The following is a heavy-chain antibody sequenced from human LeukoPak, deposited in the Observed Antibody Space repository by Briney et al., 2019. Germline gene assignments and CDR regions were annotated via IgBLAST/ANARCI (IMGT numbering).Heavy chain of an antibody. J-gene: IGHJ4*02. Sequence: GGSLRLSCSASGFTFSRYAMHWVRQAPGKGLEYVSSITSDGGSTYYADSVKDRFTISRDNSKNTLSLQMSRLRTEDTAVYYCLRDARWGGVGDYWGQGTLVTVSS. CDR1: GFTFSRYA. CDR3: LRDARWGGVGDY. V-gene: IGHV3-64D*06. D-gene: IGHD4-23*01. CDR2: ITSDGGST.